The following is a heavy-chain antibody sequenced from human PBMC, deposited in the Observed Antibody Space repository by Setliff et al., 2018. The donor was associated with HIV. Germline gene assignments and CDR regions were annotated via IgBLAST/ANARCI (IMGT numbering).Heavy chain of an antibody. CDR2: INWNGGSI. V-gene: IGHV3-20*04. D-gene: IGHD3-16*02. J-gene: IGHJ3*02. Sequence: GGSLRLSCAASGFTFDDYGMSWVRQAPGKGLEWVSGINWNGGSIGYADSVKGRFTISRDNAKNSLYLQMNSLRAEDTALYYCAKDITPYYDYVWGSYRPGAFDIWGQGTMVTVSS. CDR1: GFTFDDYG. CDR3: AKDITPYYDYVWGSYRPGAFDI.